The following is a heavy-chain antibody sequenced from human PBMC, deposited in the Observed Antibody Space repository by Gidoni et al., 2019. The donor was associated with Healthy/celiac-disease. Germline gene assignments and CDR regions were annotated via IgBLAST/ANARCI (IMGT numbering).Heavy chain of an antibody. J-gene: IGHJ4*02. D-gene: IGHD5-12*01. CDR1: GFTFSNAW. V-gene: IGHV3-15*01. Sequence: ELQLVESGGGLVKHGGSLRLSCAASGFTFSNAWMSWVRQAPGKGLEWVCRIKSKTDGGTTDYAAPVKGRFTISRDDSKNTLYLQMNSLKTEDTAVYYCTTGYSGYVDWGQGTLVTVSS. CDR3: TTGYSGYVD. CDR2: IKSKTDGGTT.